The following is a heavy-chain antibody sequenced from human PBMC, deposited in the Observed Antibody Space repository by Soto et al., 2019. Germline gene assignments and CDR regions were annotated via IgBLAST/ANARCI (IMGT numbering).Heavy chain of an antibody. Sequence: PGESLKISCKGSGYTFTDYWIGWVRQLPGKGLEWMGIIYPGDSDTRYSPSFQGHVTITVDKSTNTLYLQMNSLRAEDTAVYYCANPYYYDSSGYQGRAFDIWGQGTMVTVSS. CDR1: GYTFTDYW. D-gene: IGHD3-22*01. CDR2: IYPGDSDT. J-gene: IGHJ3*02. V-gene: IGHV5-51*01. CDR3: ANPYYYDSSGYQGRAFDI.